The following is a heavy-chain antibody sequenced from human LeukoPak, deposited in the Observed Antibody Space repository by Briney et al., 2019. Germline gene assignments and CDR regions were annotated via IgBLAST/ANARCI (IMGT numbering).Heavy chain of an antibody. J-gene: IGHJ5*02. CDR1: GFTFSSYS. V-gene: IGHV3-21*01. Sequence: PGGSLRLSCAASGFTFSSYSMNWVRQAPGKGLEWVSSISSSSSYIYYADSVKGRFTISRDNAKNSLYLQMNSLRAEDTAVYYCARDSRRVLWFGSKGYNWFDPWGQGTLVTVSS. D-gene: IGHD3-10*01. CDR3: ARDSRRVLWFGSKGYNWFDP. CDR2: ISSSSSYI.